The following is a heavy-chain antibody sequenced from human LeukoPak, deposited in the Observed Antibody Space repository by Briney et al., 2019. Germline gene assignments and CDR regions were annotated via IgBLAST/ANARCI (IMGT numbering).Heavy chain of an antibody. J-gene: IGHJ6*02. CDR2: INSDGSTI. Sequence: GGSLRLSCAASKFTFSNYYMHWVRHAPGKGLVWVSRINSDGSTINYADSVKGRFTISRDNAKNTLYLQMNSLRAVDTAVYYCARGSYSAMDVWGQGTTVTVSS. CDR1: KFTFSNYY. V-gene: IGHV3-74*01. CDR3: ARGSYSAMDV.